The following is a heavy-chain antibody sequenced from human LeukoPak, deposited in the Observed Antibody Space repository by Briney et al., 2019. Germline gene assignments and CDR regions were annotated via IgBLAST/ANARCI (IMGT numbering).Heavy chain of an antibody. CDR3: ARGLGSGSSPFDY. CDR1: AFTYSSYA. CDR2: ISYDGSNK. Sequence: PGGSLRLSCAASAFTYSSYAMHWVRQAPGKGLEWVAVISYDGSNKYYADSVKGRFTISRDNSKNTLYLQMNSLRAEDTAVYYCARGLGSGSSPFDYWGQGTLVTVSS. V-gene: IGHV3-30*14. J-gene: IGHJ4*02. D-gene: IGHD3-10*01.